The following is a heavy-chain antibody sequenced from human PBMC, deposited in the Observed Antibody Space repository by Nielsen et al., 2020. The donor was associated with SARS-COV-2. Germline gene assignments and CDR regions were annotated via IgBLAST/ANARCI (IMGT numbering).Heavy chain of an antibody. CDR2: INSDGSKP. D-gene: IGHD3-16*01. J-gene: IGHJ4*02. CDR3: VRVRDDGYYYDTGPYDH. Sequence: GESPKTPCAASGFTFRNYGMNWVRQIPGKGLAWVAHINSDGSKPNYAESVKGRFTISRDNAENTQFLHMNSLRADDTAVYYCVRVRDDGYYYDTGPYDHWGQGTLVTVSS. V-gene: IGHV3-74*01. CDR1: GFTFRNYG.